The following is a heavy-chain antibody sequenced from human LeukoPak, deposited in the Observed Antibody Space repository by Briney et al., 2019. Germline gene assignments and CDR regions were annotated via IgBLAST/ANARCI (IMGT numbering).Heavy chain of an antibody. V-gene: IGHV1-18*01. D-gene: IGHD3-9*01. J-gene: IGHJ4*02. CDR3: ASSAGYDILTAYLLDY. CDR1: GYTYTSYG. CDR2: ISAYNGNT. Sequence: ASVKVSCKASGYTYTSYGISWVRQAPGQGLEWMGWISAYNGNTNYAQKLQGRVTMTTDTSTSTAYMELRSLRSDDTAVYYCASSAGYDILTAYLLDYWGQGTLVTVSS.